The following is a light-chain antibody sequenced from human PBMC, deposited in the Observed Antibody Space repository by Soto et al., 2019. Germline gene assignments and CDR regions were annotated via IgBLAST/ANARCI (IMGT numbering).Light chain of an antibody. Sequence: EIRMTQSPSTLSASVGDRVTITCRASQSISIWLAWYQQKPGKAPNLLIYKTSSLESGVPSRFSGSGSGTEFTLTISSLQPDDFATYYCQHYNDYSWTFGQGTKVEIK. CDR2: KTS. J-gene: IGKJ1*01. CDR1: QSISIW. V-gene: IGKV1-5*03. CDR3: QHYNDYSWT.